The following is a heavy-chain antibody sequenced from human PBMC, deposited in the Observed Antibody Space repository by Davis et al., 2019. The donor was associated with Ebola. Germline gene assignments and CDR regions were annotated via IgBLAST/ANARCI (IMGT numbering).Heavy chain of an antibody. Sequence: PSETLSLTCTVSGGSISSSGYYWGWIRQPPGKGLEWIGSIYHSGSTYYNPSLKSRVTISVDRSKNQFSLKLSSVTAADTAVYYCARVAGLRCMDVWGQGTTVTVSS. CDR1: GGSISSSGYY. CDR2: IYHSGST. J-gene: IGHJ6*02. CDR3: ARVAGLRCMDV. D-gene: IGHD6-13*01. V-gene: IGHV4-39*07.